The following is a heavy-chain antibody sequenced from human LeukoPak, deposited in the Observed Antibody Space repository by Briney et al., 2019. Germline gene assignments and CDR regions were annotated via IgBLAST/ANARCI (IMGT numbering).Heavy chain of an antibody. CDR1: GFTFSSYG. J-gene: IGHJ4*02. Sequence: GGTLRLSCAASGFTFSSYGMSWVRQAPGKGLEWVSRISGSGGSTYYADSVKGRFTISRDNSENTLYLQMNSLRAEDTAVYYCASPSLRYFDWLLGSFDYWGQGTLVTVSS. CDR2: ISGSGGST. V-gene: IGHV3-23*01. CDR3: ASPSLRYFDWLLGSFDY. D-gene: IGHD3-9*01.